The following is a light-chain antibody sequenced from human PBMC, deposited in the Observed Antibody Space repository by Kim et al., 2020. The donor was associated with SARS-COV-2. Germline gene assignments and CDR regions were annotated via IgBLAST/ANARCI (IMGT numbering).Light chain of an antibody. CDR1: SSDVGGYPY. CDR3: NSYTSTSTLL. Sequence: QSALTQPASVSGSPGQSITISCTGTSSDVGGYPYVSWYQQHPGEAPKLMLYDVSDRPSGVSTRFSGSKSGNTASLTISGLQAEDEADYYCNSYTSTSTLLFGGGTKVTVL. V-gene: IGLV2-14*03. CDR2: DVS. J-gene: IGLJ2*01.